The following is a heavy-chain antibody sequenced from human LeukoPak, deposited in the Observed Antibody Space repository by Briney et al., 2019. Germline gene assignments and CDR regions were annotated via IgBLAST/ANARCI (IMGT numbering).Heavy chain of an antibody. D-gene: IGHD6-25*01. Sequence: SETLSLTCSVSADSIASSTHLWGWIRQTPGEGLEWIGSVFFQNTYYNPSLQSRVSISVDTSKSQFSLGLRSVTGADTALYYCARHRWSTGFFDFWGRGIVVTVSS. J-gene: IGHJ4*02. V-gene: IGHV4-39*01. CDR1: ADSIASSTHL. CDR3: ARHRWSTGFFDF. CDR2: VFFQNT.